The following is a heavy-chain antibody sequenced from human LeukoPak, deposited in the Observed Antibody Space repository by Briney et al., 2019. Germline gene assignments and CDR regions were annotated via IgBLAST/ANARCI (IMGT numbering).Heavy chain of an antibody. CDR1: GGTFSSYA. V-gene: IGHV1-69*13. J-gene: IGHJ4*02. CDR3: ASAGSSSWYSGHLDY. D-gene: IGHD6-13*01. CDR2: IIPISGTA. Sequence: ASVKVSCKASGGTFSSYAISWVRQAPGQGLEWMGGIIPISGTANYAQKFQGRVTITADESTSTAYMELSSLRSEDTAVYYCASAGSSSWYSGHLDYWGQGTLVTVSS.